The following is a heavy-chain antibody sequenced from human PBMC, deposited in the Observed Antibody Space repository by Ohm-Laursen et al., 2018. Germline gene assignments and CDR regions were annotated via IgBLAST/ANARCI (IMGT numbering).Heavy chain of an antibody. V-gene: IGHV4-59*01. CDR1: GGAISRYY. D-gene: IGHD2-21*02. J-gene: IGHJ4*02. CDR2: IYYSGST. CDR3: ARGGTQLVTATSFDY. Sequence: TLSLTCSVSGGAISRYYWNWIRQFPGKGLEWIGHIYYSGSTNYNPSLKTRVTISVDTSKNQFSLKLNSLSAADTAIYFCARGGTQLVTATSFDYWGQGALVTVSS.